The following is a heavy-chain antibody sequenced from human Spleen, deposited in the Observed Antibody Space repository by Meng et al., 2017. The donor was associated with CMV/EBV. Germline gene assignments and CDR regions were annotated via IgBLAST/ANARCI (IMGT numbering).Heavy chain of an antibody. CDR1: GHTLTNSW. V-gene: IGHV5-51*01. D-gene: IGHD3-3*01. CDR2: IYPLDSHA. Sequence: KGSGHTLTNSWIGVVRQMPGKGLEWMGIIYPLDSHARYSPSFQGQVIISADKSISTAYLQWSSLKASDTAMYYCARLRDFWDYNWFDPWGQGTLVTVSS. J-gene: IGHJ5*02. CDR3: ARLRDFWDYNWFDP.